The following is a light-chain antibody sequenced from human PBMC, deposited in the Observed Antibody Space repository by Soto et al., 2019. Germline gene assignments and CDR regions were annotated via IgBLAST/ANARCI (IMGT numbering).Light chain of an antibody. CDR3: QKYNSVPL. Sequence: DIQMTQSPSSLSASVGDRVTITCRASQGISNYIAWYKQKPGKAPKLLISAASTLQSGVPSRFSGSGSGTDFTLTISSMQTEDIATYSCQKYNSVPLFGPGTKVDIK. J-gene: IGKJ3*01. CDR1: QGISNY. V-gene: IGKV1-27*01. CDR2: AAS.